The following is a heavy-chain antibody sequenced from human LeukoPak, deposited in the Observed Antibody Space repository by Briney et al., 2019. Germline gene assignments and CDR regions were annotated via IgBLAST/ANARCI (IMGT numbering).Heavy chain of an antibody. J-gene: IGHJ4*02. CDR3: ARYAYSSGYYYLDY. V-gene: IGHV4-59*01. CDR1: GGSISSYY. D-gene: IGHD3-22*01. Sequence: SEALSLTCTVSGGSISSYYWSWIRQPPGKGLEWIGYIYYSGSTNYNPSLKSRVTISVDTSKNQFSLKLSPVTAADTAVYYCARYAYSSGYYYLDYWGQGTLVTVSS. CDR2: IYYSGST.